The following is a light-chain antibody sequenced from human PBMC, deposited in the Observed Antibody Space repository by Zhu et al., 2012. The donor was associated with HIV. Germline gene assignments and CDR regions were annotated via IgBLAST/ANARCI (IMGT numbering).Light chain of an antibody. CDR3: QQYNSYPWT. CDR1: QSISSW. J-gene: IGKJ1*01. V-gene: IGKV1-5*03. Sequence: DIQMTQSPSTLSASVGDRVTITCRASQSISSWLAWYQQRPRKAPKLLIYKASSLESGVPSRFSGSGSGTEFTLTISSLQPDDFATYYCQQYNSYPWTFGQGTKVGNQT. CDR2: KAS.